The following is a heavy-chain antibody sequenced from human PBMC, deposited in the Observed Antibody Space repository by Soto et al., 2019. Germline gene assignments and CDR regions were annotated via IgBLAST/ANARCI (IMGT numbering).Heavy chain of an antibody. Sequence: PSETLSLTCAVYGGSFSGYYWSWIRQPPGKGLEWIGEINHSGSTNYNPSLKSRVTISVDTSKNQFSLKLSSVTAADTAVYYCARGPPAPVGAFDYWGQGTLVTVSS. CDR1: GGSFSGYY. V-gene: IGHV4-34*01. D-gene: IGHD1-26*01. CDR3: ARGPPAPVGAFDY. CDR2: INHSGST. J-gene: IGHJ4*02.